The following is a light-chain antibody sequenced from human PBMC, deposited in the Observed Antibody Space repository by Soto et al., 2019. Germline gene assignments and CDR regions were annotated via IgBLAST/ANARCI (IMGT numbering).Light chain of an antibody. CDR3: QQFHSFPIT. V-gene: IGKV1-5*01. Sequence: DIQMTQSPSTLSASAGDRVTITCRASQSIDVWLAWYQQRPGKAPKLLINDASSLESGVPSRFSGSGSVTEFTLTISSLQPDDFATYYCQQFHSFPITFGQGTRLEIK. CDR1: QSIDVW. CDR2: DAS. J-gene: IGKJ5*01.